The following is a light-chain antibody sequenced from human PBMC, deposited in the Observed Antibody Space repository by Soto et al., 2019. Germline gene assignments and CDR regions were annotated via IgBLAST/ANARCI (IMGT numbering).Light chain of an antibody. CDR1: QGISSY. CDR3: QQHNSYPLT. CDR2: AAS. V-gene: IGKV1-9*01. J-gene: IGKJ4*01. Sequence: DIQLTQSPSFLSASVGDRVTITCRASQGISSYLAWYQPKPGKAPKLLIYAASTLQSGVPSRFSGSRSGTEFTLTISSLQPEDFATYYCQQHNSYPLTFGGGTKVEIK.